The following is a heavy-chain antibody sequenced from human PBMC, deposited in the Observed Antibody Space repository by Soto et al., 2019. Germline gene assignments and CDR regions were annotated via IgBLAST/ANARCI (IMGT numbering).Heavy chain of an antibody. V-gene: IGHV5-51*01. CDR3: ARHGLTPYYDGSGSYYYMDV. Sequence: GESLKISCKGSGYSFTSYWIGWVRQMPGKGLEWMGIIYPGDSDTRYSPSFQGQVTISADKSISTAYLQWSSLKASDTAMYYCARHGLTPYYDGSGSYYYMDVWGKGTTVTVSS. CDR1: GYSFTSYW. CDR2: IYPGDSDT. D-gene: IGHD3-10*01. J-gene: IGHJ6*03.